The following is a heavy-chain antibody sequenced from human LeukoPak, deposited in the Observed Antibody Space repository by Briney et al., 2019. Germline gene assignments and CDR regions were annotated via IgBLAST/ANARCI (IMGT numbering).Heavy chain of an antibody. Sequence: QSGRSLRLSCAASGFTFSSYGMPWVRQAPGKGLEWVAVIWYDGSNKYYADSVKGRFTISRDNSKNTLYLQMNSLRAEDTAVYYCARDQYSSSWYGFGYYYYGMDVWGQGTTVTVSS. CDR3: ARDQYSSSWYGFGYYYYGMDV. V-gene: IGHV3-33*01. CDR1: GFTFSSYG. CDR2: IWYDGSNK. D-gene: IGHD6-13*01. J-gene: IGHJ6*02.